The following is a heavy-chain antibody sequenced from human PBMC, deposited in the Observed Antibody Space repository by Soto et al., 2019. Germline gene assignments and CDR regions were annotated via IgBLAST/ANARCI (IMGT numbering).Heavy chain of an antibody. Sequence: PGGSLRLSCAASGFTVSSNYLSWVRQAPGKGLEWVSVIFSADNTHYADSVKGRFTISRDNSKNTVFLQMNSLRAEDTAVYYCAKSGIWFGSYGDWFDPWGQGTLVTVSS. CDR3: AKSGIWFGSYGDWFDP. V-gene: IGHV3-53*01. CDR2: IFSADNT. J-gene: IGHJ5*02. D-gene: IGHD3-10*01. CDR1: GFTVSSNY.